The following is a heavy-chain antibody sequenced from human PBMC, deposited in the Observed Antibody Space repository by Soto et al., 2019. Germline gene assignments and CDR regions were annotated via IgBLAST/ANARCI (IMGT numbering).Heavy chain of an antibody. V-gene: IGHV3-53*01. D-gene: IGHD3-9*01. CDR2: IYSGGRT. J-gene: IGHJ4*02. CDR3: AREGPYYDLLTGFTHGSYFDY. CDR1: GFTVSDNY. Sequence: PGGSLRLSCAASGFTVSDNYMSWVRQAPGKGLEWVSVIYSGGRTDYADSVKGRFTISRDKSKNTVYLQMNSLRAEDTAVYYCAREGPYYDLLTGFTHGSYFDYWGQGTLVT.